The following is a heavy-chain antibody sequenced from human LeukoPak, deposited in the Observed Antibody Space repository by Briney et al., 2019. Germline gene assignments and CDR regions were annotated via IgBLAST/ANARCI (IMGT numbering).Heavy chain of an antibody. CDR2: INSDGSST. D-gene: IGHD2-2*01. V-gene: IGHV3-74*01. J-gene: IGHJ4*02. CDR3: AKGRRYQLLSCFDY. CDR1: GFTFSSYW. Sequence: GGSLRLSCAASGFTFSSYWMHWVRQAPGKGLVWVSRINSDGSSTSYADSVKGRFTISRDNAKNTLYLQMNSLRAEDTAVYYCAKGRRYQLLSCFDYWGQGTLVTVSS.